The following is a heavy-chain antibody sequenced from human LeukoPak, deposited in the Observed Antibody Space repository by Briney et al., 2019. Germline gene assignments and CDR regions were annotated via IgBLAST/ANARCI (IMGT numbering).Heavy chain of an antibody. CDR1: GFTFSSYV. Sequence: GGSLRLSCAASGFTFSSYVMSWVRQAPGKGLEWVSAISGSGGSAYYADSVKGRFAISRDNSKNTLYLQMNSLRAEDTAVYYCAKGRHSISWTELDYWGQGTQVTVSS. CDR3: AKGRHSISWTELDY. J-gene: IGHJ4*02. V-gene: IGHV3-23*01. CDR2: ISGSGGSA. D-gene: IGHD6-13*01.